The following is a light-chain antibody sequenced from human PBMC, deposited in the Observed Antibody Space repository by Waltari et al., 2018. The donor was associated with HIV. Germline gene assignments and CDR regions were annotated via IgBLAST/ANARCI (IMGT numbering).Light chain of an antibody. Sequence: QSVLTQPPSVSGAPGQRVTISCTGSSSHIGAGYVVHWYQQPPGTAPKPLIYANINRPSGVPDRFSGSKSGSSASLAITGLQAEDEAHYYCQSFDSSLTTSGVIFGGGTKLTVL. CDR1: SSHIGAGYV. CDR2: ANI. CDR3: QSFDSSLTTSGVI. J-gene: IGLJ2*01. V-gene: IGLV1-40*01.